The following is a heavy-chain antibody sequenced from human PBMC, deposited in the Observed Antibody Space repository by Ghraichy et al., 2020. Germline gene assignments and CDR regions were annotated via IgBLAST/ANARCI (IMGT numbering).Heavy chain of an antibody. Sequence: SETLSLTCTVSGGSISSGGYYWSWIRQHPGKGLEWIGYIYYSGSTYYNPSLKSRVTISVDTSKNQFSLKLSSVTAADTAVYYWAREMHYYGSGSYVNWFDPWGQGTLVTVSS. CDR3: AREMHYYGSGSYVNWFDP. V-gene: IGHV4-31*03. CDR2: IYYSGST. D-gene: IGHD3-10*01. CDR1: GGSISSGGYY. J-gene: IGHJ5*02.